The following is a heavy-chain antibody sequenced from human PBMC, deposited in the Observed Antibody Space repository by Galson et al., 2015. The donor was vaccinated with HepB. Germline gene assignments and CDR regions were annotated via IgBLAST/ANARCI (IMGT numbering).Heavy chain of an antibody. CDR1: GFTFNAHW. CDR2: INVDGTKP. Sequence: SLRLSCAASGFTFNAHWMHWVRQAPGKGLVWVSRINVDGTKPTYADFVKGRFTISRDNAKSTMYLEMNSLRAEDTAVYCCARMYCGDGSCYSGDAFDIWGQGTQVTVSS. CDR3: ARMYCGDGSCYSGDAFDI. V-gene: IGHV3-74*01. J-gene: IGHJ3*02. D-gene: IGHD2-15*01.